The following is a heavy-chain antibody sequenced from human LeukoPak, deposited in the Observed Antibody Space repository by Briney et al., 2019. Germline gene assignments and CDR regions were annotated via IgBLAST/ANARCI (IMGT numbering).Heavy chain of an antibody. CDR1: GFTFSSYS. V-gene: IGHV3-21*01. CDR3: ARLDYYDFWSGPTGDYYYYMDV. D-gene: IGHD3-3*01. Sequence: PGGSLRLSCAASGFTFSSYSMNWVRQAPGKGLEWVSSISSSSSYIYYADSVKGRFTISRDNAKNSLYLQMNSLRAEDTAVYYCARLDYYDFWSGPTGDYYYYMDVWGKGTTVTVSS. J-gene: IGHJ6*03. CDR2: ISSSSSYI.